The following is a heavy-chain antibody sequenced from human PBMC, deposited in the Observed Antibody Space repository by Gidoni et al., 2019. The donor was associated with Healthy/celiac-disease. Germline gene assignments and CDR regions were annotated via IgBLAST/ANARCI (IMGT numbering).Heavy chain of an antibody. J-gene: IGHJ6*03. CDR2: IYSSGST. CDR3: ARGGSGSYYNGGPGYYYDYYMDV. CDR1: GGSIISYY. Sequence: QVQLQESGPGLVKPSETLSLTCTVSGGSIISYYWSWTRQPPGKGLEWIGYIYSSGSTNYNPSLKSRVTISVDTSKNQFSLKLSSVTAADTAVYYCARGGSGSYYNGGPGYYYDYYMDVWGKGTTVTVSS. D-gene: IGHD3-10*01. V-gene: IGHV4-59*08.